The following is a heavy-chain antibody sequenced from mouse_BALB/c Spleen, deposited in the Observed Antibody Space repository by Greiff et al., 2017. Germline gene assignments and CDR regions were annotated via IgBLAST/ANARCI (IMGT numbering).Heavy chain of an antibody. D-gene: IGHD2-10*01. V-gene: IGHV2-9*02. J-gene: IGHJ2*01. Sequence: VMLVESGPGLVAPSQSLSITCTVSGFSLTSYGVHWVRQPPGKGLEWLGVIWAGGSTNYNSALMSRLSISKDNSKSQVFLKMNSLQTDDTAMYYCARESLLWSYFDYWGQGTTLTVSS. CDR2: IWAGGST. CDR1: GFSLTSYG. CDR3: ARESLLWSYFDY.